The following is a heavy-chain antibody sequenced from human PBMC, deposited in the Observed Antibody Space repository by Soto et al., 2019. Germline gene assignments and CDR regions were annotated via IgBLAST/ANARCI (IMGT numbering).Heavy chain of an antibody. CDR3: ARQGPYGDHDH. J-gene: IGHJ4*02. V-gene: IGHV3-48*02. CDR2: DGAGGVI. D-gene: IGHD4-17*01. CDR1: GFTLSTYS. Sequence: EVQLVESGGGLVQPGGSLTVSCVVSGFTLSTYSMNWVGQAPGKGLEWVSHDGAGGVILYADSVKGRFTVSRDNAKNSLYLQMNILTDGDTAVYYCARQGPYGDHDHWGQGTLVTVSS.